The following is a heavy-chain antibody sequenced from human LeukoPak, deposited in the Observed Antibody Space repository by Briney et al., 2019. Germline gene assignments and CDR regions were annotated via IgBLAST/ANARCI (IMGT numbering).Heavy chain of an antibody. CDR3: ARADEPGYRISWPFDY. Sequence: PGGSLRLSCAASGFTFSSYAMHWVRQAPGKGLEYVSAISSNGGSTYYANSVKGRFTISRDNSKNTLYLQMGSLRAEDMAVYYCARADEPGYRISWPFDYWGQGTLVTVSS. J-gene: IGHJ4*02. D-gene: IGHD6-13*01. CDR1: GFTFSSYA. CDR2: ISSNGGST. V-gene: IGHV3-64*01.